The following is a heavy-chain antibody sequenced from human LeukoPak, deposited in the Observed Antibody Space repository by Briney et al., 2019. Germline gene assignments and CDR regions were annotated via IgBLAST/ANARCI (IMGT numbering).Heavy chain of an antibody. Sequence: SETLSLTCTVSGGSISSYYWSWIRQPPGKGLEWIGYIYYSGSTNHNPSLKSRVTISVDTSKNQFSLKLSSVTAADTAVYYCARRRSSPLNYYYIDVWGKGTTVIVSS. CDR2: IYYSGST. J-gene: IGHJ6*03. CDR3: ARRRSSPLNYYYIDV. V-gene: IGHV4-59*12. D-gene: IGHD6-6*01. CDR1: GGSISSYY.